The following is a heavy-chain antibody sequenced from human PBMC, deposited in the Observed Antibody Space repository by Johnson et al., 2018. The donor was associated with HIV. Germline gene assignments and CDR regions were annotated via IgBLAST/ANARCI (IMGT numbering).Heavy chain of an antibody. Sequence: QVQLVESGGGLVQPGGSLRLSCAASGFTFTDYYMNWMRQAPGKGLEWVSHISSSGNTIYYADSVKGRFTISRDNAKNSLYRQMNSLRAEDTAVYYCAGDMGTHAFDIWGQGTMVTVSS. CDR3: AGDMGTHAFDI. CDR1: GFTFTDYY. J-gene: IGHJ3*02. V-gene: IGHV3-11*04. CDR2: ISSSGNTI. D-gene: IGHD2-15*01.